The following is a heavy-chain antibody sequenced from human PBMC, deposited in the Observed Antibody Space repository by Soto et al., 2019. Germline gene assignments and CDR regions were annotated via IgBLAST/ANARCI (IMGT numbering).Heavy chain of an antibody. CDR3: AREEYTLIAIVEYGGDDGMDV. CDR2: VSSSSTYI. J-gene: IGHJ6*02. CDR1: GFTFSTYS. D-gene: IGHD3-22*01. Sequence: EVQLVESGGGLVQPGGSLRLSCAASGFTFSTYSMNWVRQAPGKGLEWVSSVSSSSTYIYYADSVKCRFTISRDNAKNSLFLQMNRLRAEDTGVYYCAREEYTLIAIVEYGGDDGMDVWGQGTTVTVSS. V-gene: IGHV3-21*01.